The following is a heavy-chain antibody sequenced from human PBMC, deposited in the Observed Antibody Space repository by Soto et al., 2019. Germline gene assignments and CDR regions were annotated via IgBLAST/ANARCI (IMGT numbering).Heavy chain of an antibody. Sequence: PAGALRLSCGDFWFPFSGSALHRVRQASGKGLERVRRIRSKANSYATAYAASVKGRFTISRDDSKNTAYLQMNSLKTEDTAVYYCTEEWLFYGMDVWGQGTTVTVSS. D-gene: IGHD3-3*01. CDR2: IRSKANSYAT. CDR1: WFPFSGSA. J-gene: IGHJ6*02. CDR3: TEEWLFYGMDV. V-gene: IGHV3-73*01.